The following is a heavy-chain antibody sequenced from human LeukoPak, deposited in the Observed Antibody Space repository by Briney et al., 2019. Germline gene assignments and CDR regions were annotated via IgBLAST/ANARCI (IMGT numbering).Heavy chain of an antibody. CDR1: GYSIAHGFF. J-gene: IGHJ2*01. V-gene: IGHV4-38-2*02. Sequence: SETLSLTCTVSGYSIAHGFFWAWIRQPPGGGLEWIGSLYHSGTTYYNTSLKSRISTSVDTSKNQFSLKLRLVTAADTAVYYCARVEAARDINDWYFDLWGRGTLVTVSS. CDR2: LYHSGTT. CDR3: ARVEAARDINDWYFDL. D-gene: IGHD2-15*01.